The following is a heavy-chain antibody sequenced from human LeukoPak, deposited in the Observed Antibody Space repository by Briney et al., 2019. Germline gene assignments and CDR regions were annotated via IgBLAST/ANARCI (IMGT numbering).Heavy chain of an antibody. Sequence: SETLSLTCAVYGGSFSGYYWSWIRQPPGKGLEWIGEINHSGSTNYDPSLKSRVTISVDTSKNQFSLKLSSVTAADTAVYYCARTTSMVRGVIIKDYYYYMDVWGKGTTVTISS. D-gene: IGHD3-10*01. CDR2: INHSGST. J-gene: IGHJ6*03. CDR1: GGSFSGYY. V-gene: IGHV4-34*01. CDR3: ARTTSMVRGVIIKDYYYYMDV.